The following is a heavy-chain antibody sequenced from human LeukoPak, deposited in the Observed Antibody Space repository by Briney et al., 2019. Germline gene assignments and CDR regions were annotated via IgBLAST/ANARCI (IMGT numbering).Heavy chain of an antibody. V-gene: IGHV4-39*01. D-gene: IGHD4-23*01. CDR1: GGSISSGSYY. CDR2: IYYSGST. J-gene: IGHJ4*02. CDR3: ARWYEY. Sequence: SETLSLTCNVSGGSISSGSYYWAWLRQSPEKGLEWIASIYYSGSTHYNPSLRSRATISRDPSQNQFSLKLSSVSAADTAVYFCARWYEYWGRGTLVTVSP.